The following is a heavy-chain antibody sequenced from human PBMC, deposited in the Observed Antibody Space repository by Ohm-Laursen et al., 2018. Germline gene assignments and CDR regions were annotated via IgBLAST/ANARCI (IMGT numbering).Heavy chain of an antibody. D-gene: IGHD2-2*01. CDR2: ISYDGSNK. Sequence: SLRLSCAASGFTLSSYSMHWVRQAPGKGLEWVAVISYDGSNKYYADSVKGRFTISRDNSKNTLYLQMNSLRAEDTAEFYCAKGAAYQLLSHNWVDSWGQGTLVTVSS. V-gene: IGHV3-30*18. J-gene: IGHJ5*01. CDR1: GFTLSSYS. CDR3: AKGAAYQLLSHNWVDS.